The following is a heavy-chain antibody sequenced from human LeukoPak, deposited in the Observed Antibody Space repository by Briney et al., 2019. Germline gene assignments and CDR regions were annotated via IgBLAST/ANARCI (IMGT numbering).Heavy chain of an antibody. D-gene: IGHD7-27*01. Sequence: SETLSLTCTVSGDFITAYYWSWIRQPPGQGLEWIGYVYYSWSTEYNPSLRSRVTISLDMSKHQYSLNLTPVTAADTAVYYCASNTGTVFDYWGQGALVTVSS. J-gene: IGHJ4*02. CDR1: GDFITAYY. CDR3: ASNTGTVFDY. CDR2: VYYSWST. V-gene: IGHV4-59*01.